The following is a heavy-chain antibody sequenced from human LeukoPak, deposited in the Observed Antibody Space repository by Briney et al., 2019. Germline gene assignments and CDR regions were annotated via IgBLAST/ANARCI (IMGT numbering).Heavy chain of an antibody. D-gene: IGHD1-26*01. CDR2: ISSDGDTI. V-gene: IGHV3-48*03. CDR1: GFTFSGYE. CDR3: ARDSGKYYINWYFDL. Sequence: GGSLRLSCAASGFTFSGYEMNWVRQAPGKGLEWISFISSDGDTIYYADSVKGRFTVSWDNAKKSLLLHVTGLRAEDTAIYYCARDSGKYYINWYFDLWGRGTLVTVSS. J-gene: IGHJ2*01.